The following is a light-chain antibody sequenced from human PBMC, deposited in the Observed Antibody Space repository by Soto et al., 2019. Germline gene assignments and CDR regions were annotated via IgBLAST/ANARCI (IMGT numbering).Light chain of an antibody. CDR2: EAF. CDR1: QGIRND. Sequence: AIQMTQSPSSLSASVGDRVPITCRASQGIRNDLGWYQQKPGKAPKLLIYEAFSLQSGVPSRFSGSASGTDFTLTISGLQPEEFATYYCLQDYDYPWTFGQGTKVEIK. J-gene: IGKJ1*01. CDR3: LQDYDYPWT. V-gene: IGKV1-6*01.